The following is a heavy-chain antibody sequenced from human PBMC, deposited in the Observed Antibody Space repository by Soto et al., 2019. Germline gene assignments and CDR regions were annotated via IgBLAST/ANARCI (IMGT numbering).Heavy chain of an antibody. V-gene: IGHV3-23*01. D-gene: IGHD5-12*01. CDR2: ISGSGSST. Sequence: GGSLRLSCAASGFTFSSYTMSWVRQAPGKGLEWVSTISGSGSSTYSADSVKGRFTISRDNSKNTLYLQMNSLRVEDTAIYYCAKAWLIDYWGQGTLVTVSS. J-gene: IGHJ4*02. CDR1: GFTFSSYT. CDR3: AKAWLIDY.